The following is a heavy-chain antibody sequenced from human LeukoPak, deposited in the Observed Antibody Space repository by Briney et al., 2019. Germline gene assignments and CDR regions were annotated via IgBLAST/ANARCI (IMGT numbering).Heavy chain of an antibody. CDR3: ARDRVHSSYTI. V-gene: IGHV4-61*08. D-gene: IGHD6-6*01. CDR2: MHYSGTT. J-gene: IGHJ3*02. CDR1: GGSISGGSISGYH. Sequence: SETLSLTCSVSGGSISGGSISGYHWSWIRQPPGKGLELIAYMHYSGTTHYNPSLKSRVTISVDRSKNQFSLKLSSVTAADTAVYYCARDRVHSSYTIWGQGTMVTVSS.